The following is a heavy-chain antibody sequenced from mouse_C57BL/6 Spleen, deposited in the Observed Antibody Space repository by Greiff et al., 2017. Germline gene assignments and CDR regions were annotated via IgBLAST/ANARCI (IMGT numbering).Heavy chain of an antibody. V-gene: IGHV5-17*01. CDR3: ARGRGRGFDY. CDR2: ISSGSSTI. J-gene: IGHJ2*01. Sequence: EVQVVESGGGLVKPGGSLKLSCAASGFTFSDYGMHWVRQAPEQGLEWVAYISSGSSTIYYADTVTGRFTISRDNAKNTLFMQRTSLRSEDTAMYYCARGRGRGFDYWGQGTTLTVSS. CDR1: GFTFSDYG.